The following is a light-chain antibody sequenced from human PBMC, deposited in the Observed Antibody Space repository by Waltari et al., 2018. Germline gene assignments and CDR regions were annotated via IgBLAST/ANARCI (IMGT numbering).Light chain of an antibody. V-gene: IGKV1-39*01. CDR2: AAS. CDR1: HSITTY. CDR3: QQTNTVPLT. J-gene: IGKJ4*01. Sequence: CQASHSITTYLNWYQQKPGKAPNLLIYAASSLQSGVPSRFSGSGSGTEFTLTISSLRPEDFATYYCQQTNTVPLTFGGGTKVEIK.